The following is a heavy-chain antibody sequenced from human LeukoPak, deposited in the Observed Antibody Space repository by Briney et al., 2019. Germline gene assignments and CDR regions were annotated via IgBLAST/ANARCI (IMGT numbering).Heavy chain of an antibody. CDR3: ARDSHDFWSGSDWFDP. D-gene: IGHD3-3*01. J-gene: IGHJ5*02. V-gene: IGHV3-21*01. CDR2: ISSSSSYI. CDR1: GFTFSSYE. Sequence: GGSLRLSCAASGFTFSSYEMNWVRQAPGKGLEWVSSISSSSSYIYYADSVKGRFTISRDNAKNSLYLQMNSLRAEDTAVYYCARDSHDFWSGSDWFDPWGQGTLVTVSS.